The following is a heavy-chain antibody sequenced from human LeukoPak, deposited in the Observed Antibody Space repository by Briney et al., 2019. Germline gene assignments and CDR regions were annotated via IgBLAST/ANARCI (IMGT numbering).Heavy chain of an antibody. CDR2: IKQDESEK. D-gene: IGHD1-26*01. V-gene: IGHV3-7*01. Sequence: GGSLRLSCAASGFTFRSYWMTWVRQAPGRGLEWLANIKQDESEKYYVDSVKGRFTISRDNAKNSLYLQMNSLRAEDTAVYYCAGVVPYSGSHWGLDYWGQGTLVTVSS. J-gene: IGHJ4*02. CDR3: AGVVPYSGSHWGLDY. CDR1: GFTFRSYW.